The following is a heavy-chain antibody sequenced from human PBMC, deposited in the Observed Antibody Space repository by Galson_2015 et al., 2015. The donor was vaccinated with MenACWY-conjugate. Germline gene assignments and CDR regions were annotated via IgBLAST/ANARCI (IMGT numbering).Heavy chain of an antibody. D-gene: IGHD6-13*01. CDR2: TYYRSRWHN. V-gene: IGHV6-1*01. CDR1: GDSVSSNSAA. CDR3: ARGVTPTSGTINWYFEF. J-gene: IGHJ2*01. Sequence: CAISGDSVSSNSAAWTWIRQSPSRGLEWLGRTYYRSRWHNDYAVSVKSRITINPDSSRNQLSLQLSSVTPEDTAVYYCARGVTPTSGTINWYFEFSCRGTLVTLSS.